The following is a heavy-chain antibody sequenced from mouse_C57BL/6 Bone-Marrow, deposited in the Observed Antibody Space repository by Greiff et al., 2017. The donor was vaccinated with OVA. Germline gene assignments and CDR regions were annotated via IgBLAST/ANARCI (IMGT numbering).Heavy chain of an antibody. CDR3: AREGLRYAMDY. J-gene: IGHJ4*01. CDR2: IDPSDSYT. D-gene: IGHD2-4*01. V-gene: IGHV1-69*01. CDR1: GYTFTSYW. Sequence: QVQLQQPGAELVMPGASVKLSCKASGYTFTSYWMHWVKQRPGQGLEWIGEIDPSDSYTNYNQKFKGKSTLTVDKSSSTAYMQLSSLTSEDSAVDYCAREGLRYAMDYWGQGTSVTVSS.